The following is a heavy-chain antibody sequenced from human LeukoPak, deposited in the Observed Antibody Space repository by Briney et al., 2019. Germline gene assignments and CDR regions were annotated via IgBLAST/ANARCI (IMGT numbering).Heavy chain of an antibody. CDR3: ARARTPRYGSGSYSDY. Sequence: SETLSLTCAVYGGSFSGYYWSWIGQPPGKGLEWIGEINHSGSTNYNPSLKSRVAISVDTSKNQFSLKLSSVTAADTAVYYCARARTPRYGSGSYSDYWGQGTLVTVSS. D-gene: IGHD3-10*01. J-gene: IGHJ4*02. CDR1: GGSFSGYY. CDR2: INHSGST. V-gene: IGHV4-34*01.